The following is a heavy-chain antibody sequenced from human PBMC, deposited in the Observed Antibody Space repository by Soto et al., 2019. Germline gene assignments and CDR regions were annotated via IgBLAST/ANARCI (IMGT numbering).Heavy chain of an antibody. D-gene: IGHD2-2*02. Sequence: GESLKISCKGSGYSFTSYWIGWVRQMPGKGLEWMGIIYPGDSNTRYSPSFQGQVTISADKSISTAYLQWRSLKASETAMYYCERQGYRSSTACYTVDFWGQGTLVTVSS. CDR3: ERQGYRSSTACYTVDF. CDR2: IYPGDSNT. CDR1: GYSFTSYW. J-gene: IGHJ4*02. V-gene: IGHV5-51*01.